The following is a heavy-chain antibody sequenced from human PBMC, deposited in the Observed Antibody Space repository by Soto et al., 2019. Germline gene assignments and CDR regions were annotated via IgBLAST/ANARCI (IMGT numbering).Heavy chain of an antibody. D-gene: IGHD7-27*01. CDR1: GYTFTAYY. CDR2: INPNTGDT. V-gene: IGHV1-2*02. Sequence: QVQLVQSGAEVQKPGASVKVSCRASGYTFTAYYLHWMRQAPGPGLEWMGWINPNTGDTSYAQKLRRRVTMTRDTYINTVYMDLSRLTSDDTAVYYCARGPSSGACDYWGQGSLVTVSS. J-gene: IGHJ4*02. CDR3: ARGPSSGACDY.